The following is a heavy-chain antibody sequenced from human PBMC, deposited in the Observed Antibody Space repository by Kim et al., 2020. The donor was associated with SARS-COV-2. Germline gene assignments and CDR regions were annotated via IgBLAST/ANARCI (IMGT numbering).Heavy chain of an antibody. CDR3: AREELPYSYGMDV. CDR1: GGSISSYY. Sequence: SETLSLICTVSGGSISSYYWSWIRQPPGKGLEWIGYIYYSGSTNYNPSLKSRVTISVDTSKNQFSLKLSSVTAADTAVYYCAREELPYSYGMDVWGQGTTVTVSS. V-gene: IGHV4-59*01. CDR2: IYYSGST. D-gene: IGHD1-26*01. J-gene: IGHJ6*02.